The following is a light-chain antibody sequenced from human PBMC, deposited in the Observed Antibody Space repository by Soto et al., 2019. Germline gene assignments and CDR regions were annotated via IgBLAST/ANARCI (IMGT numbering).Light chain of an antibody. CDR1: SSDVGGYNY. J-gene: IGLJ1*01. CDR3: SSYTTSITYV. Sequence: SSDVGGYNYVSWYQQHPGKAPKLMIYEVSNRPSGVSNRFSGSKSGNTASLTISGLQAEDEADYYCSSYTTSITYVFGTGTKVTVL. CDR2: EVS. V-gene: IGLV2-14*01.